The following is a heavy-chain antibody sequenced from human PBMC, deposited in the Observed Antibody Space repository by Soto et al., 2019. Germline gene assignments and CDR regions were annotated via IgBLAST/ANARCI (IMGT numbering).Heavy chain of an antibody. D-gene: IGHD6-13*01. Sequence: EVQLVESGGGLVQPGGSLRLSCAASGFTFSSYSMNWVRQAPGKGLEWVAYISSSSSTIYYADSVKGRFTISRDNAKNSLYLQMNSLRAEDTAVYYCARAQTAAALYYYYYMDVWGTGTTVTVSS. CDR2: ISSSSSTI. V-gene: IGHV3-48*01. CDR3: ARAQTAAALYYYYYMDV. J-gene: IGHJ6*03. CDR1: GFTFSSYS.